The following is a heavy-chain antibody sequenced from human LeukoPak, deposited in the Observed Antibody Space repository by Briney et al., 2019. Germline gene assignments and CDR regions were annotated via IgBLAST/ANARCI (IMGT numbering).Heavy chain of an antibody. Sequence: QPGGSLRLSCAASGFTFSSYSMNWVRQAPGNGLEWVSYISSSSSTIYYADSVKGRFTISRDNAKNSLYLQMNRLRAEDTAVYYCARPRPQRYDFWSGYEEYYFGYWGQGTLVTVFS. J-gene: IGHJ4*02. D-gene: IGHD3-3*01. CDR2: ISSSSSTI. CDR1: GFTFSSYS. CDR3: ARPRPQRYDFWSGYEEYYFGY. V-gene: IGHV3-48*01.